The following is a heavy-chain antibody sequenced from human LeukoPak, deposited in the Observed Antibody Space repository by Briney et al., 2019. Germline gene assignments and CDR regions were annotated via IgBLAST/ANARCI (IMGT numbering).Heavy chain of an antibody. CDR2: IYYSGST. CDR3: ARSPPYYYDSSGYYYYYYGMDV. V-gene: IGHV4-59*01. Sequence: PSETLSLTCTVSGGSISSYYWSWIRQPPGKGLEWIGYIYYSGSTNYNPSLKSQVTISVDTSKNQFSLKLSSVTAADTAVYYCARSPPYYYDSSGYYYYYYGMDVWGQGTTVTVSS. CDR1: GGSISSYY. J-gene: IGHJ6*02. D-gene: IGHD3-22*01.